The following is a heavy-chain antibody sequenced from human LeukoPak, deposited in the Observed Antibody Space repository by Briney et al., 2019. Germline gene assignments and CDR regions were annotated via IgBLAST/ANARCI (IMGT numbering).Heavy chain of an antibody. D-gene: IGHD4-23*01. Sequence: SETLSLTCAVYGGSFSGYYWSWIRQPPGKGLEWIGEINHSGSTNYNPSLKSRVTISVDTSKNQFSLKLSSVTAADTAVYYCARRRRTTVVTFDYWGQGTLVTVSS. CDR2: INHSGST. J-gene: IGHJ4*02. V-gene: IGHV4-34*01. CDR1: GGSFSGYY. CDR3: ARRRRTTVVTFDY.